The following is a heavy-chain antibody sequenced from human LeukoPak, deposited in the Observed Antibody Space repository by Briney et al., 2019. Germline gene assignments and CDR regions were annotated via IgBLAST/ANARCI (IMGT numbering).Heavy chain of an antibody. Sequence: ASVRVSCKVSGYTLTELSMHWVRQAPGKGLEWMGGFDPEDGETIYAQKFQGRVTVTEDTSTDTAYMELSSLRSEDTAVYYCATFRAIAAAGKFDYWGQGTLVTVSS. CDR2: FDPEDGET. CDR3: ATFRAIAAAGKFDY. D-gene: IGHD6-13*01. V-gene: IGHV1-24*01. CDR1: GYTLTELS. J-gene: IGHJ4*02.